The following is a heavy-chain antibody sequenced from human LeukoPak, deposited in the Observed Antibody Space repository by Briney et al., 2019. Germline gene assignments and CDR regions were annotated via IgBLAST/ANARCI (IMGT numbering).Heavy chain of an antibody. Sequence: SETLSLTCTVSGYSIGSGYYWGWIRQPPGKGLEWIGSIYHSGSTYYNPSLKSRVTISVDTSKNQFSLKLSSVTAADTAVYYCAGREDCGGDCMDAFDIWGQGTMVTVSS. CDR2: IYHSGST. J-gene: IGHJ3*02. V-gene: IGHV4-38-2*02. CDR1: GYSIGSGYY. D-gene: IGHD2-21*01. CDR3: AGREDCGGDCMDAFDI.